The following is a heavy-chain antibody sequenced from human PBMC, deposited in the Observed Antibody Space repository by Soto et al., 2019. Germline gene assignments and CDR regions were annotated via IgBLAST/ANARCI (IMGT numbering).Heavy chain of an antibody. Sequence: QLQLQESGPGLVKPSETLSLTCTVSGDSVTISDYYWGWIRQPPGKGLEWIGSIHYSGSTYYNPSLKSRVTISGGTSKTQFSLKLTSVTAADAAVYYCAAHDSGGYYAEYWGQGTLVTVSA. CDR1: GDSVTISDYY. D-gene: IGHD3-22*01. J-gene: IGHJ4*02. V-gene: IGHV4-39*01. CDR3: AAHDSGGYYAEY. CDR2: IHYSGST.